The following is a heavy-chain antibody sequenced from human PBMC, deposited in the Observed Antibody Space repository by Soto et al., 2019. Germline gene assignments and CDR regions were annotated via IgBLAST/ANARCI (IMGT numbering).Heavy chain of an antibody. CDR3: ARGYEVSWFDP. CDR2: IYYSGST. V-gene: IGHV4-31*03. CDR1: GGSISSGGYY. Sequence: SETLSLTCTVSGGSISSGGYYWSWIRQHPGKGLEWIGYIYYSGSTYYNPSLKSRVTISVDTSKNQFSLKLSSVTAADTAVYYCARGYEVSWFDPWGQGTLVTVSS. J-gene: IGHJ5*02. D-gene: IGHD5-12*01.